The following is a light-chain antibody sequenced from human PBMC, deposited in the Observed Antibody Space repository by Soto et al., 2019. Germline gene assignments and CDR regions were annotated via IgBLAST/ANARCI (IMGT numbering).Light chain of an antibody. CDR3: TSYKSSTTYV. Sequence: QSVLTQPASVSGSPGQSIAISCTGTSSDVGGYNYVSWYQQHPGKAPKLMVYDVSNRPSGVSNRFSGSKSGNTASLTISGLQAEDYADYYCTSYKSSTTYVFGTGT. J-gene: IGLJ1*01. CDR2: DVS. V-gene: IGLV2-14*01. CDR1: SSDVGGYNY.